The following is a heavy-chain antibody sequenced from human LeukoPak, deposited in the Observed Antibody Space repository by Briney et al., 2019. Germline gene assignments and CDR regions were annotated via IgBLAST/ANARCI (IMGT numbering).Heavy chain of an antibody. J-gene: IGHJ5*02. CDR3: ARDEAAAGTSWFDP. CDR1: GFTFSSYW. Sequence: GGSLRLSCAASGFTFSSYWMSWVRQAPGKGLEWVANIKQDGSEKYYVDSVKGRFTISRDNAKNSLYLQMNSLGAEDTAVYYCARDEAAAGTSWFDPWGQGTLVTVSS. CDR2: IKQDGSEK. D-gene: IGHD6-13*01. V-gene: IGHV3-7*01.